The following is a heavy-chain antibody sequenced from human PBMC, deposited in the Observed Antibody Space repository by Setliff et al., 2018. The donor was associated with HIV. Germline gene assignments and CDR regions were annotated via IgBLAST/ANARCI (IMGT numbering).Heavy chain of an antibody. CDR2: IYPGDSDT. V-gene: IGHV5-51*01. Sequence: GESLKISCKGSGYSFTSYWIGWVRQMPGKGLEWMGIIYPGDSDTRYSPSFQGQVTISADKSISTAYLQWSSLKASDTAMYYCARHLRSPYDSSGYYQDYWGQGTLVTVSS. D-gene: IGHD3-22*01. CDR3: ARHLRSPYDSSGYYQDY. J-gene: IGHJ4*02. CDR1: GYSFTSYW.